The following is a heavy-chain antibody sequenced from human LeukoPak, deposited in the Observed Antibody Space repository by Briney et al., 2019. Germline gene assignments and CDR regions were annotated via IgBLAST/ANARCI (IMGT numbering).Heavy chain of an antibody. Sequence: ASVKVSCKASGGTFSSYAISWVRQAPGHGLEWMGGIIPIFGTANNAQKFQGRVTITADESTSTAYMELSSLRSEDTAVYYCARGGVEDILTGHFDYWGQGTLVTVSS. D-gene: IGHD3-9*01. V-gene: IGHV1-69*13. CDR2: IIPIFGTA. J-gene: IGHJ4*02. CDR1: GGTFSSYA. CDR3: ARGGVEDILTGHFDY.